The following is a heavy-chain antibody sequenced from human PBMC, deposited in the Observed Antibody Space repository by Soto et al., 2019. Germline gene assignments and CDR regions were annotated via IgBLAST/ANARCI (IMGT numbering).Heavy chain of an antibody. V-gene: IGHV3-23*01. CDR2: ISGSGGST. CDR1: GFTFSSYA. J-gene: IGHJ3*02. Sequence: EVQLLESGGGLVQPGGSLRLSCAASGFTFSSYAMSWVRQAPGKGLEWVSAISGSGGSTYYADSVKGRFTISRDNSKNTLYLQMNSLRAEDTAVYYCANYRVVVAATDDAFDIWGQGTMVTVSS. CDR3: ANYRVVVAATDDAFDI. D-gene: IGHD2-15*01.